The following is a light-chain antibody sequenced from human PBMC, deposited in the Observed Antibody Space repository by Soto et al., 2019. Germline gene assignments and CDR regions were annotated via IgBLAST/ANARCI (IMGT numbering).Light chain of an antibody. CDR1: TSNIGNNA. CDR3: AAWDDSLNGYV. CDR2: YDD. J-gene: IGLJ1*01. Sequence: SGSGVAIHSLRITCTKSTSNIGNNAVNWYQQLPGKAPKLLIYYDDLLPSGVSDRFSGSKSGTSASLAISGLQSEDEADYYCAAWDDSLNGYVFGTGTKVTV. V-gene: IGLV1-36*01.